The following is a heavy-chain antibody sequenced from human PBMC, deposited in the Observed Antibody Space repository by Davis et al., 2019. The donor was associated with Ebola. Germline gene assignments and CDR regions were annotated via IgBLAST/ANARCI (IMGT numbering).Heavy chain of an antibody. D-gene: IGHD1-26*01. V-gene: IGHV1-18*01. CDR3: ATLGGGPYTGMNV. CDR2: ISTFDGKT. J-gene: IGHJ6*02. Sequence: ASVKVSCKASGYTFISYGISWVRQAPGQGPEWMGWISTFDGKTKYVQKFQGRVTLTRDTSTDTAYMELSSLRSDDTAIYYCATLGGGPYTGMNVWGQGTTVTVSS. CDR1: GYTFISYG.